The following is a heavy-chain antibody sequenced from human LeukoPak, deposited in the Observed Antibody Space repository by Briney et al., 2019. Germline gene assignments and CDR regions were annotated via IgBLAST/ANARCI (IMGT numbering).Heavy chain of an antibody. CDR2: IKQDGSET. Sequence: GGSLRLSCAASGFTFSSYALNWVRQAPAKGLEWVANIKQDGSETTYADSVRGRFTIFRDNAKDSVYLQMNSLRAEGSATYYCVREGFYFFDFWGQGTLVTVSS. J-gene: IGHJ4*01. V-gene: IGHV3-7*01. CDR1: GFTFSSYA. CDR3: VREGFYFFDF.